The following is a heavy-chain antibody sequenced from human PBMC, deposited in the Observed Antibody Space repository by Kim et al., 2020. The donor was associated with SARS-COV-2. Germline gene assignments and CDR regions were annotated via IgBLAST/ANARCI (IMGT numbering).Heavy chain of an antibody. Sequence: GGSLRLSCAASGFTFSTYGMYWVRQAPGKGLEWVAIISYDGSNKYHADSVKGRFTISRDNSKTLYLQMNSLRAEDTAVYYCAKESRGGAIDYWGQGTLVT. CDR3: AKESRGGAIDY. J-gene: IGHJ4*02. D-gene: IGHD3-16*01. CDR2: ISYDGSNK. CDR1: GFTFSTYG. V-gene: IGHV3-33*05.